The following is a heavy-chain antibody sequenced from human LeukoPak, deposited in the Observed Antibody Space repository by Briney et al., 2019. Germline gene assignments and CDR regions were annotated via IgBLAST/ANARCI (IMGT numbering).Heavy chain of an antibody. Sequence: PGGSLRLSCAASGFTFSSYAMSWVRQAPGKGLEWVSAISGSGGSTYYADSVKGRFTISRDNSKNTLYLQMNSLRAEDTAVYYCAKGGNEADYDFWSGYYYYGMDVWGQGTTVTVSS. CDR3: AKGGNEADYDFWSGYYYYGMDV. J-gene: IGHJ6*02. V-gene: IGHV3-23*01. CDR1: GFTFSSYA. D-gene: IGHD3-3*01. CDR2: ISGSGGST.